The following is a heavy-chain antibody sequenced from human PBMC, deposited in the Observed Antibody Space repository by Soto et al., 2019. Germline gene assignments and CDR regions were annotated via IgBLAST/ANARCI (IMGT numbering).Heavy chain of an antibody. CDR2: IYSGGST. V-gene: IGHV3-53*01. Sequence: GGSLRLSCAASGFTVSSNYMSWVRQAPGKGLEWVSVIYSGGSTYYADSVKGRFTISRDNSKNTLYLQMNSLRAEDTAVYYCAESNRILYHYGMDVWGQGTTVTVSS. CDR3: AESNRILYHYGMDV. CDR1: GFTVSSNY. D-gene: IGHD2-15*01. J-gene: IGHJ6*02.